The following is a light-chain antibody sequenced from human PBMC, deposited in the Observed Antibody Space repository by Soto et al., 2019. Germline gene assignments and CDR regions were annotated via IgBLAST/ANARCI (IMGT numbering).Light chain of an antibody. Sequence: DIVMTQSPATLSVSPGERATLSCRASQSVSSNLAWYQQKPGQAPRLLIYDASTRATGIPAGFSGSGSGTEFTLTISSLQSDDFAAYHCQQYNNWPLYFGGGTKVEIK. CDR3: QQYNNWPLY. V-gene: IGKV3D-15*01. CDR1: QSVSSN. CDR2: DAS. J-gene: IGKJ4*01.